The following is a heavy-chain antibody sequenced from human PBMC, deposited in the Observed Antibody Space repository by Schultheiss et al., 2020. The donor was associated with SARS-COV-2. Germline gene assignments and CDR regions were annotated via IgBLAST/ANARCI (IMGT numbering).Heavy chain of an antibody. J-gene: IGHJ4*02. Sequence: GSLRLSCAVYGGSFSGYYWSWIRQPPGKGLEWIGEINHSGSTNYNPSLKSRVTISVDTSKNQFSLKLSSVTAADTAVYYCATMGGVTPTQAFDYWGQGTLVTVSS. D-gene: IGHD2-21*02. V-gene: IGHV4-34*01. CDR1: GGSFSGYY. CDR2: INHSGST. CDR3: ATMGGVTPTQAFDY.